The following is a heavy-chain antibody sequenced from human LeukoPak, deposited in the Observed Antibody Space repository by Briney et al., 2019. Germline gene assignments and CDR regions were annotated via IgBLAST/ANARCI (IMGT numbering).Heavy chain of an antibody. Sequence: GASVKVSCKASGYTFTSYDINWVRQATGQGLEWMGWMNPNSGSTGYAQKFQGRVTMTRNTSISTAYMELSSLRSEDTAVYYCARLQLVHYYYYMDVWGKGTTVTVSS. V-gene: IGHV1-8*01. D-gene: IGHD6-6*01. CDR3: ARLQLVHYYYYMDV. J-gene: IGHJ6*03. CDR1: GYTFTSYD. CDR2: MNPNSGST.